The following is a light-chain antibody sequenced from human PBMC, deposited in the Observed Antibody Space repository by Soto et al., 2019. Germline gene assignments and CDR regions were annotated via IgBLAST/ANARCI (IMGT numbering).Light chain of an antibody. CDR3: LQDYSYPRT. V-gene: IGKV1-6*01. J-gene: IGKJ1*01. CDR2: ATS. Sequence: AIQMTQSPSSLSASVGDRVTITCRASQDIRTELGWYQQKPGKAPNLLIYATSSLQGGVPSRFSGSGSGTDFTLTISSLQPEDFATYYCLQDYSYPRTFGQGTKVEI. CDR1: QDIRTE.